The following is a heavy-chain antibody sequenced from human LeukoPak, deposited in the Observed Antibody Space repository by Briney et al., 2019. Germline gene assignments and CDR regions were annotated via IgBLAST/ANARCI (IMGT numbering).Heavy chain of an antibody. CDR1: GYSFTSYW. Sequence: GESLKISCKGSGYSFTSYWIGWLRQMPAKGLEGMVIIYPGDSDTRYSPSFQGQVTISADKSISTAYLQWSSLKASDTAMYYCARRGRYCTSTNCYVAYWGQGTLVTVSS. V-gene: IGHV5-51*01. CDR3: ARRGRYCTSTNCYVAY. D-gene: IGHD2-2*01. CDR2: IYPGDSDT. J-gene: IGHJ4*02.